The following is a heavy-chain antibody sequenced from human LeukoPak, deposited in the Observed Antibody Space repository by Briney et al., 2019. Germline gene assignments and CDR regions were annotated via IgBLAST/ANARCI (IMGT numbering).Heavy chain of an antibody. D-gene: IGHD6-19*01. CDR2: FYSSVST. J-gene: IGHJ4*02. Sequence: SSETLSLTCIVSGGSISSYYWNWIRQSAGKGLEWIGRFYSSVSTDYNPSLKRRVTISVDTSKNQFSLKLSSVTAADTAVYYCARSLYSSGYFDYWGQGTLVTVSS. V-gene: IGHV4-4*07. CDR1: GGSISSYY. CDR3: ARSLYSSGYFDY.